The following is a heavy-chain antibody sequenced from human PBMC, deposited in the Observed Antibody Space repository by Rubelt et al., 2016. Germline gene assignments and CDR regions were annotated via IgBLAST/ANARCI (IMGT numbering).Heavy chain of an antibody. Sequence: QVQLQESGPGLVKPSETLSLTCTVSGDSISNDYHWGWIRQTPGKGLEWIGSIYYTGRTYYPPSLRSRVSMSADTSKNQFSGNLSSVTAADTAVYYCARQLSNNLWAFDQWGQGTLVAVSS. V-gene: IGHV4-39*01. CDR1: GDSISNDYH. J-gene: IGHJ4*02. D-gene: IGHD2/OR15-2a*01. CDR3: ARQLSNNLWAFDQ. CDR2: IYYTGRT.